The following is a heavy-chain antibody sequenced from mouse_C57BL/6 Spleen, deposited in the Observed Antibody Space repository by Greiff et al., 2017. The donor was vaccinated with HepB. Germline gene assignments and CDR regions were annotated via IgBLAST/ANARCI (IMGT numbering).Heavy chain of an antibody. V-gene: IGHV1-50*01. J-gene: IGHJ2*01. CDR1: GYTFTSYW. CDR3: ARALYYYGSSSDY. D-gene: IGHD1-1*01. Sequence: VQLQQPGAELVKPGASVKLSCKASGYTFTSYWMQWVKQRPGQGLEWIGEIVPSDSYTNYNQKFKGKATLTVDTSSSTAYMQLSSLTSEDSAVYYCARALYYYGSSSDYWGQGTTLTVSS. CDR2: IVPSDSYT.